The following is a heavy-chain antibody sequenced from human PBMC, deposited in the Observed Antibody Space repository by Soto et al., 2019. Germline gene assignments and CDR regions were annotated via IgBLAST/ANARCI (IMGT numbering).Heavy chain of an antibody. V-gene: IGHV1-3*01. Sequence: PSVKVYCPASGYTFTSYGIHWLLQAPGPRLEWTGWINAGNGNTKYSEKFQGRVTITRDTSASTAYLKLSSLRSEDTAVYYCARDPNERMRDHHNYYCGMDVWGQGTKVT. CDR1: GYTFTSYG. CDR2: INAGNGNT. D-gene: IGHD2-15*01. J-gene: IGHJ6*02. CDR3: ARDPNERMRDHHNYYCGMDV.